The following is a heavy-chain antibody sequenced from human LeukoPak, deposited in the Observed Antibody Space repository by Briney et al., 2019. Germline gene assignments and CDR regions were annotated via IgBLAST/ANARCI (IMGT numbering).Heavy chain of an antibody. Sequence: GGSLRLSCAASGFTFSSYSMNWVRQAPGKGLEWVSYISSSSSTIYYADSVKGRFTISRDNSKNTLYLQMNSLRAEDTAVYYCARPGGVRGVMGSFQHWGQGTLVTVSS. CDR3: ARPGGVRGVMGSFQH. J-gene: IGHJ1*01. CDR2: ISSSSSTI. V-gene: IGHV3-48*01. D-gene: IGHD3-10*01. CDR1: GFTFSSYS.